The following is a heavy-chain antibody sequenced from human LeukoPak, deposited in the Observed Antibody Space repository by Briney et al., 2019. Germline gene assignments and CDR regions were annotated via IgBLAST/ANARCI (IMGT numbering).Heavy chain of an antibody. J-gene: IGHJ4*02. Sequence: GSLRLSCAVSGFTFTSYWMSWVRQAPGKGLEWIGYIYYSGSTNYNPSLKSRVTISADTSKNQFSLRLSSVTAADTAVYYCARLRGGGSYRNFDYWGQGTLVTVSS. CDR3: ARLRGGGSYRNFDY. V-gene: IGHV4-59*01. D-gene: IGHD3-16*02. CDR1: GFTFTSYW. CDR2: IYYSGST.